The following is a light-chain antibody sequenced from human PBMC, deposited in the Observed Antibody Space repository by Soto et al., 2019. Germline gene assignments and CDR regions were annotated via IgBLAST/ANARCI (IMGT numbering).Light chain of an antibody. CDR3: QRCGSSPYT. J-gene: IGKJ2*01. Sequence: EIVLTQSPGTLSLSPGERATLSCRASQSVSSSYLAWYQQKPGQAPRLLIYGASSTATGIPDRFSGSESGRNLTHTISRLEPAEFAVYDYQRCGSSPYTFGQGTKLEIK. CDR1: QSVSSSY. V-gene: IGKV3-20*01. CDR2: GAS.